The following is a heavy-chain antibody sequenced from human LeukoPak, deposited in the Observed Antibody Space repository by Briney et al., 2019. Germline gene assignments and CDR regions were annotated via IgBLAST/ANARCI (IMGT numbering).Heavy chain of an antibody. CDR2: ISGSGGST. Sequence: GGSLRLSCAASGFTFSSYAMSWVRQAPVKGLEWVSAISGSGGSTYYADSVKGRFTISRDNSKNTLYLQMNSLRTEDTAVYYCAKEQQWLVHDWAWFDPWGQGTLVTVSS. J-gene: IGHJ5*02. V-gene: IGHV3-23*01. CDR1: GFTFSSYA. D-gene: IGHD6-19*01. CDR3: AKEQQWLVHDWAWFDP.